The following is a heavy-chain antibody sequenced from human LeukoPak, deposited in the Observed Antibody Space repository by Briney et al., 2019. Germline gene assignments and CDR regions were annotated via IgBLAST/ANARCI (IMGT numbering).Heavy chain of an antibody. J-gene: IGHJ4*02. CDR1: GGSISSSSYY. CDR2: IYYSGST. CDR3: ASHSRTYSGYDQGDY. Sequence: ETLSLTCTVSGGSISSSSYYWGWIRQPPGKGLEWIGSIYYSGSTYYNPSLKSRVTISVDTSKNQFSLKLSSVTAADTAVYYCASHSRTYSGYDQGDYWGQGTLVTVSS. D-gene: IGHD5-12*01. V-gene: IGHV4-39*07.